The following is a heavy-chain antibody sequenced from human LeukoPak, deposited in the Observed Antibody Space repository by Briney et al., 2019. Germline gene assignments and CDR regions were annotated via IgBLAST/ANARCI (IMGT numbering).Heavy chain of an antibody. CDR1: GFTFSSYS. CDR2: ISSSSSYI. Sequence: GGSLRLSCAASGFTFSSYSMHWVRQAPGRGLEWVSSISSSSSYIYYADSVKGRFTISRDNAKNSLYLQMNSLRAEDTTVYYCARERGAGLSSSWIDYWGQGTLVTVTS. D-gene: IGHD6-13*01. V-gene: IGHV3-21*01. J-gene: IGHJ4*02. CDR3: ARERGAGLSSSWIDY.